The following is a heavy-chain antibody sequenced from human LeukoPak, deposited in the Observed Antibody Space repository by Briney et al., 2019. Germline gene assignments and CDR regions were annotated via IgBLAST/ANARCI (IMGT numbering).Heavy chain of an antibody. CDR2: IKQDRSEK. CDR1: GFTFSNYW. Sequence: GGSLRLSCAASGFTFSNYWMSWVRQAPGKGLEWVANIKQDRSEKYYVDSVKGRFTISRDNAKNSLFLQMNSLRAEDTAVYYCAELGITMIGGVWGKGTTVTISS. CDR3: AELGITMIGGV. V-gene: IGHV3-7*01. D-gene: IGHD3-10*02. J-gene: IGHJ6*04.